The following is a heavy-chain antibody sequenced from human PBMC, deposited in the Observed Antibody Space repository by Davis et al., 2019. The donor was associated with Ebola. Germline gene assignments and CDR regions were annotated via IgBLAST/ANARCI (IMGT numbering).Heavy chain of an antibody. Sequence: HSQTLSLTCAIPGDSVSSGGWNWIRQSPSRGLEWLGRTYYSSKWYNDYAVSVKSRITINPDTSKNQFSLQLNSVTPEDTAVYYCTRGWLRGWFDPWGQGTLVTVSS. D-gene: IGHD5-12*01. CDR1: GDSVSSGG. J-gene: IGHJ5*02. CDR2: TYYSSKWYN. V-gene: IGHV6-1*01. CDR3: TRGWLRGWFDP.